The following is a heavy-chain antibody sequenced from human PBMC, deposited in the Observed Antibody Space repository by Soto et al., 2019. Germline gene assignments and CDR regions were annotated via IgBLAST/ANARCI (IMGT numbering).Heavy chain of an antibody. V-gene: IGHV5-51*01. Sequence: DALKISCKGSGYSFTSHWIGWVRQMPGKGLEWMGIIYPGDSDTRYSPSFQGQVTISANKSISTAYLQWSSLKASDTAMYYCAIAMVRCVICSNYGMDVCGQENTVTISS. D-gene: IGHD3-10*01. J-gene: IGHJ6*02. CDR1: GYSFTSHW. CDR2: IYPGDSDT. CDR3: AIAMVRCVICSNYGMDV.